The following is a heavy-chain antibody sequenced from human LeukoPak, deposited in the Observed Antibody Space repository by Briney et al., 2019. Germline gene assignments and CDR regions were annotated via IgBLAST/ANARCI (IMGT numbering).Heavy chain of an antibody. J-gene: IGHJ4*02. Sequence: GGSLRLSCAASGFTVSSNYMSWVRQAPGKWLEWVSVIYSGGSTYYADSVKGRFTISRDNSKNTLYLQMNSLRAEDTAVYYCARDAYYYDSSGPHDYWGQGTLVTVSS. D-gene: IGHD3-22*01. CDR1: GFTVSSNY. CDR2: IYSGGST. V-gene: IGHV3-66*01. CDR3: ARDAYYYDSSGPHDY.